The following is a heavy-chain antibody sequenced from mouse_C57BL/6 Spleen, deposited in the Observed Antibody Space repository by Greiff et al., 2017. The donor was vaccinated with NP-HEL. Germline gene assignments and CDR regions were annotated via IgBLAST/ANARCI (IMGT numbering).Heavy chain of an antibody. CDR1: GYTFTSYW. CDR2: LDPSDSYT. Sequence: VQLQQPGAELVKPGASVKLSCKASGYTFTSYWMQWVKQRPGQGLEWIGELDPSDSYTHSTQKFNCTATLTVDTSSSTAYMQLSSLTSEDSAVDYCARRDYGSSYAMDYWGQGTSVTGSS. CDR3: ARRDYGSSYAMDY. J-gene: IGHJ4*01. D-gene: IGHD1-1*01. V-gene: IGHV1-50*01.